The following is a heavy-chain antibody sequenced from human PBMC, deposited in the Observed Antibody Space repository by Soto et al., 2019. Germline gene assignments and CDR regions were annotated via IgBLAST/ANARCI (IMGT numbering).Heavy chain of an antibody. CDR1: GYSFANYW. CDR2: IYPGDSNT. D-gene: IGHD2-2*01. J-gene: IGHJ6*02. Sequence: EVQLVQSGAEVKKPGESLKISCRASGYSFANYWIGWVRQMPGKGLEWMGIIYPGDSNTRYSPSFQGQFTLSADKSVSTAYLQWSSLTASDTAMYYCARHLLPCTASTSYGIDVWGQGTTVTVS. CDR3: ARHLLPCTASTSYGIDV. V-gene: IGHV5-51*01.